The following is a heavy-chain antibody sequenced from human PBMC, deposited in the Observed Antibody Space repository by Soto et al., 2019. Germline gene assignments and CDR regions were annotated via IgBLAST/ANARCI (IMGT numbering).Heavy chain of an antibody. J-gene: IGHJ4*02. V-gene: IGHV4-34*01. CDR1: GGSFSGYY. CDR2: INHSGST. D-gene: IGHD5-12*01. CDR3: ARLDIVATMTVDY. Sequence: SETLSLTCAVYGGSFSGYYWSWIRQPPGKGLEWIGEINHSGSTNYNPSLKSRVTISVDTSKNQFSLKLSSVTAADTAVYYCARLDIVATMTVDYWGQGTLVTVSS.